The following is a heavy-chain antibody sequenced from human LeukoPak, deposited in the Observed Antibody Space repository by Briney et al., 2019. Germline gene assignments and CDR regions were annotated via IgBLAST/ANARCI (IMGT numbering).Heavy chain of an antibody. CDR2: IYSGGST. D-gene: IGHD3-22*01. V-gene: IGHV3-66*01. J-gene: IGHJ4*02. CDR1: GFTVNSYD. CDR3: ASSYQFDDSDYYPLDC. Sequence: GGSLRLSCAASGFTVNSYDMSWVRQAPGKGLEWVSVIYSGGSTYYSDSVKGIFTISRDNSKNTLYLQMGSLRAEDMAVYYCASSYQFDDSDYYPLDCWGQGTMATVRS.